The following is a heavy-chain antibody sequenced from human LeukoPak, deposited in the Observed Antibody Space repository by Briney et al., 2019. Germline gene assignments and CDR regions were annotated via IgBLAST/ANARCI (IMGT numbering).Heavy chain of an antibody. V-gene: IGHV4-59*01. CDR3: ARWAWGVIDY. CDR2: IYYSGST. Sequence: PSETLSLTCTVSGGSISSYYWSWIRQPPRKGREWIGYIYYSGSTNYNPSLKSRVTISVDTSKNQFSLKLTSVTAADTAVYYCARWAWGVIDYWGQGTLVTVSS. J-gene: IGHJ4*02. D-gene: IGHD3-16*01. CDR1: GGSISSYY.